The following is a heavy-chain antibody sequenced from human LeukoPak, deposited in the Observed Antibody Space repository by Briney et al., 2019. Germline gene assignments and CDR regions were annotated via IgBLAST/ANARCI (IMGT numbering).Heavy chain of an antibody. V-gene: IGHV3-30-3*01. J-gene: IGHJ6*02. CDR3: ARDRGVIAAGFYYYGMDV. CDR1: GFTFSSYA. Sequence: PGGSLRLSCAASGFTFSSYAMHWVRQAPGKGLEWVAVISYDGSNKYYADSVKGRFTISRDNSKNTLYLQMNSLRAEDTAVYYCARDRGVIAAGFYYYGMDVWGQGTTVTVSS. CDR2: ISYDGSNK. D-gene: IGHD3-10*01.